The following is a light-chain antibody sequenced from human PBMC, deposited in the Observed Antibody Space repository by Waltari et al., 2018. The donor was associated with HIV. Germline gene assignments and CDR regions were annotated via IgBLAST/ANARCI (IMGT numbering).Light chain of an antibody. CDR3: QQYGSSPRT. Sequence: EIVLTQSPGTLSLSPGERATLPCSASQSVTNSYLAWYQQKPGQAPRLLIYAASSRATGIPDRFSGSGSGTDFTLTISRLEPEDFAVYYCQQYGSSPRTFGQGTKVEIK. CDR2: AAS. V-gene: IGKV3-20*01. J-gene: IGKJ1*01. CDR1: QSVTNSY.